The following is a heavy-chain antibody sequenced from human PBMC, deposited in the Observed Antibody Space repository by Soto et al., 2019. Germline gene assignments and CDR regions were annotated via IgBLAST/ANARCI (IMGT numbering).Heavy chain of an antibody. CDR2: FYPGDSDT. J-gene: IGHJ3*02. V-gene: IGHV5-51*01. Sequence: GESLKISCKGSGYSFTSYWIGWVRHMPGKGLEWMGVFYPGDSDTRYSPTFQGQVTISDVKSISTAYLHWSSLKASDTAMYYCASRIAVAGSGAFDIWGQGTMVTVSS. CDR1: GYSFTSYW. CDR3: ASRIAVAGSGAFDI. D-gene: IGHD6-19*01.